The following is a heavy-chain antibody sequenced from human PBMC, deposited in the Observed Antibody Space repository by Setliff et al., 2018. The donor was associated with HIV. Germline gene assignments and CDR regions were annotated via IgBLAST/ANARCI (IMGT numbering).Heavy chain of an antibody. V-gene: IGHV3-23*01. D-gene: IGHD3-10*01. CDR2: ITASGGST. CDR1: GFTFSSYA. Sequence: GGSLRLSCAASGFTFSSYAMSWVRQAPGKGLEWVSAITASGGSTYYADSVKGRFTISRDNSKNTLYLQMNSLRAEDTAVYSCAFRGFGDSLSWFPLRYWGQGTLVTVSS. CDR3: AFRGFGDSLSWFPLRY. J-gene: IGHJ4*02.